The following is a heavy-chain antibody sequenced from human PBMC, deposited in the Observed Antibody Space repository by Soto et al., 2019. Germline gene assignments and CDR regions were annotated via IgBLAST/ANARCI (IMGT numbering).Heavy chain of an antibody. Sequence: GESLKISCKGSGYSFTSYWIGWVRQMPGKGLEWMGIIYAGDPDIRYSPSFQGQVTISTDKSISTAYLQMNSLRAEDTAVYYCARDGALGFDYWGQGTLVTVSS. D-gene: IGHD3-16*01. V-gene: IGHV5-51*01. CDR2: IYAGDPDI. CDR3: ARDGALGFDY. CDR1: GYSFTSYW. J-gene: IGHJ4*02.